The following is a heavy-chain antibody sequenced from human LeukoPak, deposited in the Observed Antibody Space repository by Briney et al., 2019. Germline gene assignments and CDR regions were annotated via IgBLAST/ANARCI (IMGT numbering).Heavy chain of an antibody. CDR3: ARVLLKSVTETVYDYYGMDV. CDR2: ISAYNGNT. V-gene: IGHV1-18*01. CDR1: GYTFTSYG. J-gene: IGHJ6*02. Sequence: ASVKVSCKASGYTFTSYGISWVRQAPGQGLEWMGWISAYNGNTNYAQKLQGRVTMTTDTSTSTAYMELRSLRSDDTAVYYCARVLLKSVTETVYDYYGMDVWGQGTTVTVSS. D-gene: IGHD4-11*01.